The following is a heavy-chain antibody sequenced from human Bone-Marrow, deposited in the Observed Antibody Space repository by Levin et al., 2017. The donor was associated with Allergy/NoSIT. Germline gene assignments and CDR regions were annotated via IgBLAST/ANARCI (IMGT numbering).Heavy chain of an antibody. D-gene: IGHD3-22*01. Sequence: GESLKISCKASGYTFTGYYMHWVRQAPGQGLEWMGWINPNSGGTNYAQKFQGRVTMTRDTSISTAYMELSRLRSDDTAVYYCAREWYYYDSSGYYYVDGRFDYWGQGTLITVSS. CDR2: INPNSGGT. CDR3: AREWYYYDSSGYYYVDGRFDY. V-gene: IGHV1-2*02. CDR1: GYTFTGYY. J-gene: IGHJ4*02.